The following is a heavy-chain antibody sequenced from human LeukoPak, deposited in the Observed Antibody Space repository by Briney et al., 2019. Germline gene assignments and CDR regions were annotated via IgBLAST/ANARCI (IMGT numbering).Heavy chain of an antibody. Sequence: GGSLRLSCAASGFTVSSNYMSWVRQAPGKGLEWLAGIYSGSSTYYADSVKGRFTISRDNSKNTLYLQMNSLRAEDTAVYYCAKEGGPAAIRNGFDYWGQGTLVTVSS. J-gene: IGHJ4*02. CDR1: GFTVSSNY. CDR3: AKEGGPAAIRNGFDY. V-gene: IGHV3-53*01. D-gene: IGHD2-2*01. CDR2: IYSGSST.